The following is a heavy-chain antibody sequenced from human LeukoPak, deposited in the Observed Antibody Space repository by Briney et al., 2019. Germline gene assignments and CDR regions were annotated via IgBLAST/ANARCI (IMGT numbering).Heavy chain of an antibody. CDR3: ARGSTRYEA. D-gene: IGHD2-2*01. CDR2: ISYDGSNK. Sequence: GGSLRLSCAASGFTFSSYAMHWVRQAPGKGLEWVAVISYDGSNKYYADSVKGRFTISRDNSKNTLYLQMNSLRAEDTAVYYCARGSTRYEAWGQGTLVTVSS. V-gene: IGHV3-30-3*01. J-gene: IGHJ5*02. CDR1: GFTFSSYA.